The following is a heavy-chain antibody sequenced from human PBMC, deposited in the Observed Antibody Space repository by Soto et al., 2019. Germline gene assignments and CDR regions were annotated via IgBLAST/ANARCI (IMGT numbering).Heavy chain of an antibody. D-gene: IGHD5-12*01. J-gene: IGHJ4*02. Sequence: VSVNLYCKAAGYGFSIYYMHWGRQAPGQGLEWMGIINPSGGSTSYAQKFQGRVTMTRDTSTSTVYMELSSLRSEDTAVYYCAREDGVATIPDWGQGTLVTVSS. CDR1: GYGFSIYY. CDR3: AREDGVATIPD. CDR2: INPSGGST. V-gene: IGHV1-46*01.